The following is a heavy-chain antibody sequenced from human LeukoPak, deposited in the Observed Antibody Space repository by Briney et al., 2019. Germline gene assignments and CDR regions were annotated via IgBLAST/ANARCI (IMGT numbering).Heavy chain of an antibody. CDR3: ARVVRQQVDY. J-gene: IGHJ4*02. D-gene: IGHD6-13*01. Sequence: GGSLRLSCVASGFTFSSYAMHWVRQAPGKGLEWVAVISYDGSNKYYADSVKGRFTISRDNSKNTLYLQMNSLRAEDTAVYYCARVVRQQVDYWGQGTLVTVSS. CDR1: GFTFSSYA. CDR2: ISYDGSNK. V-gene: IGHV3-30-3*01.